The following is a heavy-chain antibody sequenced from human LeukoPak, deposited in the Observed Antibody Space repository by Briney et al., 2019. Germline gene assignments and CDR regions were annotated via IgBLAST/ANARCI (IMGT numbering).Heavy chain of an antibody. V-gene: IGHV1-69*04. CDR1: GCTFSSYA. CDR2: INPILDIA. J-gene: IGHJ6*02. Sequence: SVKVSCKASGCTFSSYAISWVRQAPGQGLEWMGRINPILDIANYAQKFHARVTVTAYKYTITAYIDLSSLRSEDTTVYYCPRVGDSGSYRSEGDRNGMDVWGQGTTVSVSS. CDR3: PRVGDSGSYRSEGDRNGMDV. D-gene: IGHD3-10*01.